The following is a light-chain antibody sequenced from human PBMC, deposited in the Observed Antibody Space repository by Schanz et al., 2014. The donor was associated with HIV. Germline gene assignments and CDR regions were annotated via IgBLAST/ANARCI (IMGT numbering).Light chain of an antibody. V-gene: IGLV4-69*01. CDR3: QTWGAGVRV. CDR1: SGHSSYA. J-gene: IGLJ3*02. CDR2: LNSDGSH. Sequence: HPVLTQSPSASASLGASVKLTCTLSSGHSSYAIAWHQQQPEKGPRYLMKLNSDGSHSKGDVIPDRFSGSSSGAERYLTISSLQSEDEADYYCQTWGAGVRVFGGGTKLTVL.